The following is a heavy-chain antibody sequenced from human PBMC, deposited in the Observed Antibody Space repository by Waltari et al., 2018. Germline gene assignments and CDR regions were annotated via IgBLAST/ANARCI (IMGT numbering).Heavy chain of an antibody. D-gene: IGHD3-3*01. J-gene: IGHJ4*02. CDR3: ARNARGTGVTIFGVAAPRYYFDY. V-gene: IGHV4-38-2*01. Sequence: QVQLQESGPGLVKPSETLSLTCAVSGYSISSGYYWGWIRQPPGKGLEWIGSIYHSGSTYYNPSLKSRVTISVDTSKNQFSLKLSSVTAADTAVYYCARNARGTGVTIFGVAAPRYYFDYWGQGTLVTVSS. CDR1: GYSISSGYY. CDR2: IYHSGST.